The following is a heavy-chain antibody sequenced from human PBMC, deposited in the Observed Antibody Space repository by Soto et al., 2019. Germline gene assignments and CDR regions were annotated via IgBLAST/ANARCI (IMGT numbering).Heavy chain of an antibody. J-gene: IGHJ4*02. D-gene: IGHD6-19*01. CDR2: ISSTGRTI. Sequence: GGSLRLSCVASGFTFSSYSINWIRQAPGKGQEWVSYISSTGRTIYYADSVKGRFTVSSDNAQNSLSLKLNSLRVEDTAVYYCARSYRSGWEFDYWGQGTQVTVSS. V-gene: IGHV3-48*04. CDR3: ARSYRSGWEFDY. CDR1: GFTFSSYS.